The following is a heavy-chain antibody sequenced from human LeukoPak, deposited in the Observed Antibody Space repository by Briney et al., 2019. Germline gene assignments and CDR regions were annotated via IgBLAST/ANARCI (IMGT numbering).Heavy chain of an antibody. D-gene: IGHD2-15*01. CDR2: ISWSSGSL. V-gene: IGHV3-9*01. J-gene: IGHJ4*02. CDR1: GFTFDNHA. CDR3: AKAELGYCSGGRCSGWAPFDH. Sequence: GRSLRLSCEASGFTFDNHAMHWVRQAPGKGLEWVSGISWSSGSLGYADSVKGRFPISRDNAKNSLYLQMNSLRAEDTALYYCAKAELGYCSGGRCSGWAPFDHWGQGTLVTVSS.